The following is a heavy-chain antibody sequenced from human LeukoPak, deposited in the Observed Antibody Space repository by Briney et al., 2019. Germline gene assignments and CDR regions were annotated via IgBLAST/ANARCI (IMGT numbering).Heavy chain of an antibody. J-gene: IGHJ1*01. V-gene: IGHV4-59*01. CDR1: GGSISSYY. CDR3: ARVASGYYYPLQY. D-gene: IGHD3-22*01. Sequence: SETLSLTCTVSGGSISSYYWSWIRQPPGKGLEWIGHIYYSGSTNYNPSLKSRVTISIDTSKNQFSLRLSSVTAADTAVYYCARVASGYYYPLQYWGQGTLVTVSS. CDR2: IYYSGST.